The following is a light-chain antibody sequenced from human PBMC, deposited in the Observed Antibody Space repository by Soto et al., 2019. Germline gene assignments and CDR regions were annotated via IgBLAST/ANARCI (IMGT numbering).Light chain of an antibody. CDR3: QQSFSSPQT. CDR2: AAS. CDR1: QSITKY. Sequence: DIQMTQSPSSLSASVGDRVTITCRASQSITKYLNWYQQKPGKAPKLLIYAASSLQSGVPSRFSGSGSGTDFTLAISSLHPEDFAIYYCQQSFSSPQTFGQGTKLEIK. J-gene: IGKJ2*01. V-gene: IGKV1-39*01.